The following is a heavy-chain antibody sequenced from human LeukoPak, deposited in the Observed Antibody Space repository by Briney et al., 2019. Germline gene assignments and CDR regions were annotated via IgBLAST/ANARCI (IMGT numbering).Heavy chain of an antibody. CDR2: ISYDGSNQ. CDR3: AKEIGAYCSGGSCYYYGMDV. J-gene: IGHJ6*02. D-gene: IGHD2-15*01. V-gene: IGHV3-30*18. CDR1: GFTFSSYG. Sequence: TGGSLRLSCAASGFTFSSYGMHWVRQAPGKGLECVAVISYDGSNQYYADSVKGRFTISRDNSKNTLYLQMNSLRAEDTAVYYCAKEIGAYCSGGSCYYYGMDVWGQGTTVTVSS.